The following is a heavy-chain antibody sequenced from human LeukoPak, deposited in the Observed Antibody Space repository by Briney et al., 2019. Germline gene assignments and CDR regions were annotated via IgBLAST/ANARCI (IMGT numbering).Heavy chain of an antibody. Sequence: PGGSLRLSCAASGFTFSSYAMTCVRQAPGKGLEWASAISGSGGNTYYADSVKGRFTISRDNSKNTLYLQMNSLRAEDTAVYYCAKGSRVEPVAYCDYWGQGTLVTVSS. CDR1: GFTFSSYA. CDR3: AKGSRVEPVAYCDY. CDR2: ISGSGGNT. D-gene: IGHD2-2*01. J-gene: IGHJ4*02. V-gene: IGHV3-23*01.